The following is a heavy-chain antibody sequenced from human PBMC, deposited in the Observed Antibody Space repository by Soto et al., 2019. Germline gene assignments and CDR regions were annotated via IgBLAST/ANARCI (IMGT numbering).Heavy chain of an antibody. J-gene: IGHJ4*02. CDR1: GFTFSSYA. CDR3: ARAAGYSSSSASLDY. D-gene: IGHD6-13*01. CDR2: ISYDGSNK. Sequence: QVQLVESGGGVVRPGRSLRLSCVASGFTFSSYAMHWVRQAPGKGLEWVAVISYDGSNKYYADSVKGRFTISRDNSKNTLYLQMNSLRAEDTAVYYCARAAGYSSSSASLDYWGQGTLVTVSS. V-gene: IGHV3-30-3*01.